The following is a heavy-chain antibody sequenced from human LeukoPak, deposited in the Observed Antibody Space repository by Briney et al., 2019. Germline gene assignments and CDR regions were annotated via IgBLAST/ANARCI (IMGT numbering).Heavy chain of an antibody. CDR2: FDPEDGET. Sequence: ASVNVFCKVSGYTLTELSMHWVRQAPGKGLECMGGFDPEDGETIYAQKFQGRVTMTEDTSTDTAYMELSSLRSEDTAVYYCATGVLYSYGLDYWGQGTLVTVSS. CDR3: ATGVLYSYGLDY. D-gene: IGHD5-18*01. J-gene: IGHJ4*02. V-gene: IGHV1-24*01. CDR1: GYTLTELS.